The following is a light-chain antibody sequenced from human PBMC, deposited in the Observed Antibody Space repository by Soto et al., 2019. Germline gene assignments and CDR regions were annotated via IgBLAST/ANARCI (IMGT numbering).Light chain of an antibody. V-gene: IGLV2-14*01. CDR2: EVS. Sequence: SALTQPASVSGSPGQSITISCSGTSSDIGSNSYVSWYQQHPGKAPKVMIYEVSNRPSGVSNRFSGSKSGNTASLTISGLQAEDEADYYCSSYAVNSVTLYVFGTGTKVTVL. J-gene: IGLJ1*01. CDR1: SSDIGSNSY. CDR3: SSYAVNSVTLYV.